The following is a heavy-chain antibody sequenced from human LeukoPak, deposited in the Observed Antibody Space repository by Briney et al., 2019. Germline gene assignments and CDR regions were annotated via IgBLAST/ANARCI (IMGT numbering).Heavy chain of an antibody. D-gene: IGHD3-16*01. CDR1: GGSISSGDYY. CDR2: IYYSGST. J-gene: IGHJ5*02. CDR3: ARGSYVTGVDP. V-gene: IGHV4-30-4*01. Sequence: SETLSLTCTVSGGSISSGDYYWSWIRQPPGKGLEWIGYIYYSGSTYYNPSLKSRVTTSVDTSKNQFSLKLSSVTAADTAVYYCARGSYVTGVDPWGQGTLVTVSS.